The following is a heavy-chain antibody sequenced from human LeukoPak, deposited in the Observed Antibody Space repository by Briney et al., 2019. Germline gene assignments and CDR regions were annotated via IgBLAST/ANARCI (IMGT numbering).Heavy chain of an antibody. Sequence: SVKVSCKASGGTFSSYAISWVRQAPGQGLEWMGGVIPIFGTANYAQKFQGRVTITADESTSTAYMELSSLRSEDTAVYYCARAPGGRYCSSTSCYTAVDYWGQGTLVTVSS. D-gene: IGHD2-2*02. CDR1: GGTFSSYA. CDR3: ARAPGGRYCSSTSCYTAVDY. J-gene: IGHJ4*02. V-gene: IGHV1-69*13. CDR2: VIPIFGTA.